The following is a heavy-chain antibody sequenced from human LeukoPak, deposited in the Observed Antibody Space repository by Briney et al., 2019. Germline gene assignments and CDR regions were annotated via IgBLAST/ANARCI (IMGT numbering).Heavy chain of an antibody. J-gene: IGHJ5*02. D-gene: IGHD6-6*01. V-gene: IGHV3-53*01. CDR3: ARSSSSGAWFDP. Sequence: PRGSLRLSCAASGFTVSSNYMSWVRQAPGKGLEWVSVIYSGGSTYYADSVKGRFTISRDNSKNTLYLQMNSLRAEDTAVYYCARSSSSGAWFDPWGQGTLVTVSS. CDR1: GFTVSSNY. CDR2: IYSGGST.